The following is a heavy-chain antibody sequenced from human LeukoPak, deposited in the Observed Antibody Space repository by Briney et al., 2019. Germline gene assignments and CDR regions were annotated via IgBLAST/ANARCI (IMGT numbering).Heavy chain of an antibody. Sequence: QPGGSLRLSCVASGFTFTQYWMTWVRQAPGKGLEWVSAISGSGGSTYYADSVKGRFTISRDNSKNTLYLQMNSLRAEDTAVYYCASGGSYDSSGYYAFDYWGQGTLVTVSS. V-gene: IGHV3-23*01. CDR3: ASGGSYDSSGYYAFDY. D-gene: IGHD3-22*01. CDR1: GFTFTQYW. CDR2: ISGSGGST. J-gene: IGHJ4*02.